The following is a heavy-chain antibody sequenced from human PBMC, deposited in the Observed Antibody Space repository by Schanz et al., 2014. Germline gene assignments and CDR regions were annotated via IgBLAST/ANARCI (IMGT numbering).Heavy chain of an antibody. V-gene: IGHV4-39*07. CDR3: YGMDV. Sequence: QVQLQESGPRLVKASETLSLTCTVSGGSISGSSSYYWGWIRQPPGKGLEWIGTIFYTGITYYNPSVKSRVTMSVDTSNNQFSLRLTSVTAADTAVYYCYGMDVWGQGTTVTVSS. CDR2: IFYTGIT. J-gene: IGHJ6*02. CDR1: GGSISGSSSYY.